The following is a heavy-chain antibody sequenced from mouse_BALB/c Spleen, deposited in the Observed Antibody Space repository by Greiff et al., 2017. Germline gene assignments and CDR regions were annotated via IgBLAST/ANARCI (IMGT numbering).Heavy chain of an antibody. CDR3: ARSHYYGWDY. J-gene: IGHJ2*01. V-gene: IGHV5-6*01. CDR2: ISSGGSYT. Sequence: EVRLVESGGDLVKPGGSLKLSCAASGFTFSSYGMSWVRQTPDKRLEWVATISSGGSYTYYPDSVKGRFTISRDNAKNTLYLQMSSLKSEDTAMYYCARSHYYGWDYWGQGTTLTVSS. D-gene: IGHD1-2*01. CDR1: GFTFSSYG.